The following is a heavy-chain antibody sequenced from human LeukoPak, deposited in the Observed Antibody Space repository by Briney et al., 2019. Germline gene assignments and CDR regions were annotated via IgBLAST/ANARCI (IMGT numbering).Heavy chain of an antibody. V-gene: IGHV4-59*08. CDR3: ARHRDYGSGWWGFDD. CDR2: SYYSGSN. Sequence: SETLSLTCTVAGGSISGYYWSCFRQPPGKGLEWIAYSYYSGSNNRNPSLSSRVTISVETSKNQFSLKLSSVTATDTAIYYCARHRDYGSGWWGFDDWGQGTLVSVSS. CDR1: GGSISGYY. D-gene: IGHD6-19*01. J-gene: IGHJ4*02.